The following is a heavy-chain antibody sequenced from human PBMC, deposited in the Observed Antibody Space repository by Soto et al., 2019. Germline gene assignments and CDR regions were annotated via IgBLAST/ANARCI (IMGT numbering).Heavy chain of an antibody. V-gene: IGHV4-31*11. CDR2: IYHSGST. CDR1: GYSISSGGYY. J-gene: IGHJ4*02. CDR3: ARTGYSDYDFGY. Sequence: TLSLTCGVSGYSISSGGYYWSWIRQQPGKGLEWIGYIYHSGSTYYNPSLKSRVSISVDTSKSQFSLRLTSVTAADTAVYYCARTGYSDYDFGYWGQGNQVTVSS. D-gene: IGHD5-12*01.